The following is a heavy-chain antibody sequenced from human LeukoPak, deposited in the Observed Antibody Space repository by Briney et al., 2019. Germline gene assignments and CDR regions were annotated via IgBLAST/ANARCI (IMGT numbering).Heavy chain of an antibody. V-gene: IGHV4-34*01. CDR1: GGSFSGYY. J-gene: IGHJ6*02. D-gene: IGHD5-24*01. Sequence: SETLSLTCAVYGGSFSGYYWSWIRQPPGKGLEWIGEINHSGSTNYNPSLKSRVTISVDTSKNQFSLKLSSVTAADTAVYYCASGPGAADGYPGGPNYYYYGMDVWGQGTTVTVSS. CDR3: ASGPGAADGYPGGPNYYYYGMDV. CDR2: INHSGST.